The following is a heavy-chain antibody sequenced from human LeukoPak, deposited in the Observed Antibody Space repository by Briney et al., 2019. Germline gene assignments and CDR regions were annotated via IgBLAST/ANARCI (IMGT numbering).Heavy chain of an antibody. CDR3: ATYRLPARYPGWFYP. D-gene: IGHD2-15*01. Sequence: SETLSLTCTVSGGSISSYYWSWLRQPTGKGVEWLGYIYYSGSTNYNPSLKRRVTISLYTSKNQFSLKLSSVTAADTAVYYCATYRLPARYPGWFYPWGQGTLVTVSS. CDR1: GGSISSYY. V-gene: IGHV4-59*01. J-gene: IGHJ5*02. CDR2: IYYSGST.